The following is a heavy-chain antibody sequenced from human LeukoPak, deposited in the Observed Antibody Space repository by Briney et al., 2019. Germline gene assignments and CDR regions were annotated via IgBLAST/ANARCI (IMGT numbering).Heavy chain of an antibody. CDR3: ARDLSLAGTFVSFNAFHL. CDR2: ISTYNGNT. V-gene: IGHV1-18*01. D-gene: IGHD6-19*01. Sequence: ASVKVSCMASGYTFINYDFSWVRQAPGQGLEWMGWISTYNGNTNYAQTLQGRVTMTTDTSTSTAYMELRSLRPDDTAVYYCARDLSLAGTFVSFNAFHLWGQGTMVTVSS. J-gene: IGHJ3*01. CDR1: GYTFINYD.